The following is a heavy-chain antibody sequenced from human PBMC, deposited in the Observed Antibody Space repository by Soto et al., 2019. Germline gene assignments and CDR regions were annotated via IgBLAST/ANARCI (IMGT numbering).Heavy chain of an antibody. CDR2: IIPVFRTS. CDR1: GVTFSSYA. V-gene: IGHV1-69*15. CDR3: AKDGSWDGGGGES. D-gene: IGHD3-16*01. Sequence: QVQLVQSGAELKKPGSSVKVSCSASGVTFSSYAFTWVRQAPGQGLEWMGNIIPVFRTSNYAQGFQGRLTISADESTNKFYMELISLRSEDTAVYFCAKDGSWDGGGGESWGQGTLVIVSS. J-gene: IGHJ4*02.